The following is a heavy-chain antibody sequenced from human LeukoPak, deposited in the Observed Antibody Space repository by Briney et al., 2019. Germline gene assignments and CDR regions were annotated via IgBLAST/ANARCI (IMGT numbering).Heavy chain of an antibody. CDR3: ARAGWIYSSSWYGYFDY. V-gene: IGHV4-4*07. D-gene: IGHD6-13*01. J-gene: IGHJ4*02. CDR1: GGSISSYY. Sequence: PSETLSLTCTVSGGSISSYYWSWIRQPAGKGLEWIGRIYTSGSTNYNPSLKSRVTISVDTSKNQFSLKLSSVTAADTAVYYCARAGWIYSSSWYGYFDYWGQGTLVTVSS. CDR2: IYTSGST.